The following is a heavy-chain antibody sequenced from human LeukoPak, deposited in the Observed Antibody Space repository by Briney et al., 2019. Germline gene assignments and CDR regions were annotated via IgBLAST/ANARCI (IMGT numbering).Heavy chain of an antibody. Sequence: GRSLRLSCAASGFTFSSYGMHWVRQAPGKGLQWAAVIWYDGSNKYYADSVKGRFTISRDNSKNTLYLQMNRLRAEDTAVYYCARGRSQLRLGELSSWGQGTLVTVSS. CDR2: IWYDGSNK. D-gene: IGHD3-16*02. J-gene: IGHJ4*02. CDR3: ARGRSQLRLGELSS. CDR1: GFTFSSYG. V-gene: IGHV3-33*01.